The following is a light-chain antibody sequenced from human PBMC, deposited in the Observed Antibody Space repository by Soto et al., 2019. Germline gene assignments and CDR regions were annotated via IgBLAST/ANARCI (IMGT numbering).Light chain of an antibody. CDR3: MQSTQLPPT. CDR1: QRVLHITGETF. V-gene: IGKV2D-29*02. CDR2: EVS. J-gene: IGKJ5*01. Sequence: DVVMTQARLSLSGXXXXXXSXSXQSSQRVLHITGETFLFWYLQKPGQSPQLLIYEVSTRVSGVPDRFSGSGSGTDFTLEISRVETDDVGIYYCMQSTQLPPTFGQGTRLEI.